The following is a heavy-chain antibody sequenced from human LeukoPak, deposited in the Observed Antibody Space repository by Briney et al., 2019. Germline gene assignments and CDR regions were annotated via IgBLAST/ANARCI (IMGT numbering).Heavy chain of an antibody. CDR1: GGSISSGDYY. CDR2: IYYSGST. Sequence: PSETLSLTCTVSGGSISSGDYYWSWIRQPPGKGLEWIGYIYYSGSTYYNPSLKSRVTISVDTSKNQFSLKLSSVTAADTAVYYCARNKLNYYDSSGYDYWGQGTLVTVSS. D-gene: IGHD3-22*01. J-gene: IGHJ4*02. V-gene: IGHV4-30-4*02. CDR3: ARNKLNYYDSSGYDY.